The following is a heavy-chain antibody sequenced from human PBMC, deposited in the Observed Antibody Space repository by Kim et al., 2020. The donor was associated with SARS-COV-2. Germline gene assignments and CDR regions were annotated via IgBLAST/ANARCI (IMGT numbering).Heavy chain of an antibody. CDR1: GYTFTSYA. CDR3: ARLRYFDWFPDPTLNYGMDV. J-gene: IGHJ6*02. Sequence: ASVKVSCKASGYTFTSYAMNWVRQAPGQGLEWMGWINTNTGNPTYAQGFTGRFVFSLDTSVSTAYLQISSLKAEDTAVYYCARLRYFDWFPDPTLNYGMDVWGQGTTVTVSS. V-gene: IGHV7-4-1*02. CDR2: INTNTGNP. D-gene: IGHD3-9*01.